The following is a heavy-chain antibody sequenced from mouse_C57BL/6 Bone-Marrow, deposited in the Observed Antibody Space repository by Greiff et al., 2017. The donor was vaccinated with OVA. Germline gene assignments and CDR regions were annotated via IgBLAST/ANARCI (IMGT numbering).Heavy chain of an antibody. J-gene: IGHJ1*03. Sequence: EVQLQESGPELVKPGDSVKISCKASGYSFTGYFMNWVMQSHGKSLEWIGRINPYNGDTFYNQKFKGKATLTVDKSSSTAHMELRSLTSEDSAVYYCARAGGSTWYFDVWGTGTTVTVSS. CDR3: ARAGGSTWYFDV. D-gene: IGHD1-1*01. CDR2: INPYNGDT. V-gene: IGHV1-20*01. CDR1: GYSFTGYF.